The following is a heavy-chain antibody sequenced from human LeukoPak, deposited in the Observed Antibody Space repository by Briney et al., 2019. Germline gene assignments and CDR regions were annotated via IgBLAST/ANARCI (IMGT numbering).Heavy chain of an antibody. CDR1: GYTFTSYG. CDR3: ERSLQRARYYMDV. CDR2: ISAYNGNT. D-gene: IGHD6-6*01. Sequence: GASVKVSCKASGYTFTSYGISWVRQAPGQGLEWMGWISAYNGNTNYAQKLQGRVTMTTDTSTSTAYMELRRLRSDDTAVYYCERSLQRARYYMDVWGKGTTVTVPS. J-gene: IGHJ6*03. V-gene: IGHV1-18*01.